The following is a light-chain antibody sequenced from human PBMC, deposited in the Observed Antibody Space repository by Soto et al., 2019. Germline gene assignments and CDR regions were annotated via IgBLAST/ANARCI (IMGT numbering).Light chain of an antibody. CDR1: QGISSY. CDR3: QQLNSYSIT. J-gene: IGKJ5*01. V-gene: IGKV1-9*01. Sequence: IQLTQSPSSLSASVGDRVTITCRASQGISSYLALYQQKPGKAPKLLIYAASTLQSGVPSRFSGSGSGTDFTLTISSLQPEDFATYYCQQLNSYSITFGQGTRLEIK. CDR2: AAS.